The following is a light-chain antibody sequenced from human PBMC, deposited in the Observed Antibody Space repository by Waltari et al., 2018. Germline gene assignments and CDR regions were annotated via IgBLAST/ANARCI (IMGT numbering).Light chain of an antibody. CDR1: SGSIASNF. CDR3: QSYDSSNLGLYV. Sequence: NFILTQPHSVSESPGKTVTISCTRSSGSIASNFVQWYQQRPGSAPTIVIYESNQRPSACPDRVSGSIDSSSNSASLTISGLMIEDEADYYGQSYDSSNLGLYVFGTGTKVTVL. J-gene: IGLJ1*01. V-gene: IGLV6-57*04. CDR2: ESN.